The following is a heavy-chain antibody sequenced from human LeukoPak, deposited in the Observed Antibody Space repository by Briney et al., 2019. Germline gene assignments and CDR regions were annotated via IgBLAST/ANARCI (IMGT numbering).Heavy chain of an antibody. J-gene: IGHJ3*02. CDR2: IYYSGST. Sequence: SETLSLTCTVSGGSISSSSYYWGWIRQPPGKGLEWIGSIYYSGSTYYNPSLKSRVTISVDTSKNQFSLKLSSVTAADTAAYYCARPAMTVDDAFDIWGQGTMVTVSS. V-gene: IGHV4-39*01. CDR1: GGSISSSSYY. D-gene: IGHD4-23*01. CDR3: ARPAMTVDDAFDI.